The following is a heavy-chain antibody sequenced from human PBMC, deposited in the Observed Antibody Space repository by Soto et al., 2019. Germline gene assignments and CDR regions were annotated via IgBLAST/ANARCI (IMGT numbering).Heavy chain of an antibody. Sequence: SQTLSLTCDISGYSVSSNIAAWNWIRQSPSRGLEWLGRTYYRSKWYNDYAVSVKGRITINPDTSKNQFSLQLNSVTPEDTAVYYCARDHCGGDCYHVWFDPWGQGTLVTVSS. CDR1: GYSVSSNIAA. CDR2: TYYRSKWYN. V-gene: IGHV6-1*01. D-gene: IGHD2-21*02. CDR3: ARDHCGGDCYHVWFDP. J-gene: IGHJ5*02.